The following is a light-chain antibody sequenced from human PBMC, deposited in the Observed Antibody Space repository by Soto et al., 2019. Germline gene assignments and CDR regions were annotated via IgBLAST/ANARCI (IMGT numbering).Light chain of an antibody. J-gene: IGKJ4*01. Sequence: EIVLTQSPGTLSLSPGERATLFCMXSQSIDSSCLAWYQKQPCQSPRLLISGASKRATGIPDRFSGSGSGTDFSLTISRLEPEDFAVYYCQEYGTSPRLTLGGGTKVDIK. CDR3: QEYGTSPRLT. V-gene: IGKV3-20*01. CDR2: GAS. CDR1: QSIDSSC.